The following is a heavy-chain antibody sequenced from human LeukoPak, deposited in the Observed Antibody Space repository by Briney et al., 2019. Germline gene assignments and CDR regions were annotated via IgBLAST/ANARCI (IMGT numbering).Heavy chain of an antibody. CDR1: XFTFXDYY. CDR2: ISSSGSTI. J-gene: IGHJ4*02. CDR3: AKDDLAVAGTDY. V-gene: IGHV3-11*01. D-gene: IGHD6-19*01. Sequence: SXRLSXXXXXFTFXDYYMSWIRQAPGKGLEWVSYISSSGSTIYYADSVKGRFTISRDNAKNSLYLQMNSLRAEDTAVYYCAKDDLAVAGTDYWGQGTLVTVSS.